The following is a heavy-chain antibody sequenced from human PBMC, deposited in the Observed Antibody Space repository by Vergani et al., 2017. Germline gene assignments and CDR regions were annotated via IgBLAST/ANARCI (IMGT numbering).Heavy chain of an antibody. D-gene: IGHD6-13*01. V-gene: IGHV3-9*01. CDR1: GFTFDDYA. CDR3: AKDGEAAAGFID. J-gene: IGHJ4*02. CDR2: ISWNSGSI. Sequence: EVQLVESGGGLVQPGRSLRLSCAASGFTFDDYAMHWVRQAPGKGLEWVSGISWNSGSIGYADSVKGRFTISRDNAKNSLYLQMNSLRAEDTALYYCAKDGEAAAGFIDWGQGTLVTVSS.